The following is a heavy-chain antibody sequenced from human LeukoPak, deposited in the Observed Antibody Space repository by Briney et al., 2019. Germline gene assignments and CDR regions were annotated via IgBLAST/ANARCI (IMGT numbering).Heavy chain of an antibody. CDR1: GGSISSYY. V-gene: IGHV4-59*01. Sequence: SETLSLTCTVSGGSISSYYWSWIRQPPGKGPEWIGYIYYSGSTNYNPSLKSRVTISVDTSKNQFSLKLSSVTAADTAVYYCARAYDTSGYFFAFDIWGQGTMVTVSS. D-gene: IGHD3-22*01. J-gene: IGHJ3*02. CDR3: ARAYDTSGYFFAFDI. CDR2: IYYSGST.